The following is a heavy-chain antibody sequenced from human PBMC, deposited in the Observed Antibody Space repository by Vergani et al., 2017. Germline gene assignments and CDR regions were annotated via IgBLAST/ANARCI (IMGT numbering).Heavy chain of an antibody. V-gene: IGHV1-2*02. CDR3: ARGSPIFGVVTFFPDY. CDR2: INPNSGGT. CDR1: GYTFTGYY. J-gene: IGHJ4*02. D-gene: IGHD3-3*01. Sequence: QVQLVQSGAEVKKPGASVKVSCKASGYTFTGYYMHWVRQAPGQGLDWMGWINPNSGGTNYAQKFQGRVTMTRDTSISTAYMELSRLRSDDTAVYYCARGSPIFGVVTFFPDYWGQGTLVTVSS.